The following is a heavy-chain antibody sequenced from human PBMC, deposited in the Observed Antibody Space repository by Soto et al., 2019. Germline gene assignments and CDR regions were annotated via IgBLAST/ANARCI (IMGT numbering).Heavy chain of an antibody. J-gene: IGHJ3*02. CDR2: ISYDGSNK. D-gene: IGHD6-6*01. Sequence: PGESLKISCAASGFTFSSYAMHWVRQAPGKGLEWVAVISYDGSNKYYADSVKGRFTISRDNSKNTLYLQMNSLRAEDTAVYYCARDPHSSSPFSAAHDAFDIWGQGTMVTVSS. CDR1: GFTFSSYA. CDR3: ARDPHSSSPFSAAHDAFDI. V-gene: IGHV3-30-3*01.